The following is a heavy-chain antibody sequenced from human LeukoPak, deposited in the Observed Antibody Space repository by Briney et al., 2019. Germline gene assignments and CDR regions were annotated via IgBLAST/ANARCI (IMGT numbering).Heavy chain of an antibody. Sequence: GGSLRLSCAASGFTFSSYSMNWVRQAPGKGLEWVSSISSSSSYIYYADSVKGRFTISRDNAKNSLYLQMNSLRAEDTAVYYCARDLYYYDSSGYWAGDYWGQGTLVTVSS. J-gene: IGHJ4*02. CDR3: ARDLYYYDSSGYWAGDY. V-gene: IGHV3-21*01. D-gene: IGHD3-22*01. CDR1: GFTFSSYS. CDR2: ISSSSSYI.